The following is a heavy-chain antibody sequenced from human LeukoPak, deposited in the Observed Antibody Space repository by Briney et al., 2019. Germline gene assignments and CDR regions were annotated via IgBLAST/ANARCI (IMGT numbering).Heavy chain of an antibody. D-gene: IGHD3-22*01. CDR3: VTYYFDSSGPKKNY. V-gene: IGHV4-34*01. Sequence: ASETLSLTCAVYGGSFSGYYWSWIRQPPGKGLEWIGEINHSGSTNYNPSLKSRVTISVDTSKKQFSLKLSSVTAADTAVYYCVTYYFDSSGPKKNYWGQGTLVTVSS. CDR2: INHSGST. CDR1: GGSFSGYY. J-gene: IGHJ4*02.